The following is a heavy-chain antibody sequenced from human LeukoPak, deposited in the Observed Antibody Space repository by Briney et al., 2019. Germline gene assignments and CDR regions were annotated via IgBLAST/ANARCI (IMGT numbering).Heavy chain of an antibody. D-gene: IGHD2-21*01. CDR1: GFTFSSYG. J-gene: IGHJ6*01. CDR2: TWYDGRNN. V-gene: IGHV3-33*01. CDR3: AREVAPLYFHYGMDV. Sequence: GGSLRLSCAASGFTFSSYGMHRVRQAPGKGLEWVAVTWYDGRNNYYAASVKGRFTISRDDSKTTVYLLMNSLRAEDTAVYYCAREVAPLYFHYGMDVWGEGTTVTVSS.